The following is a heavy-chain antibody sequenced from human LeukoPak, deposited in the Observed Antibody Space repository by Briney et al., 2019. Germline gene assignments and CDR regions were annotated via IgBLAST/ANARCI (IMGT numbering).Heavy chain of an antibody. Sequence: PSETLSLTCTVSGGSISSGGYYWNWLRQHPGKGWDWFGYIYYSGSTYYNPSLKSRVTMSVDTSKNQFSLNLNSVTAADTAVYYCARGSWFDPWGQGTLVTVSS. CDR3: ARGSWFDP. CDR1: GGSISSGGYY. J-gene: IGHJ5*02. CDR2: IYYSGST. V-gene: IGHV4-31*03.